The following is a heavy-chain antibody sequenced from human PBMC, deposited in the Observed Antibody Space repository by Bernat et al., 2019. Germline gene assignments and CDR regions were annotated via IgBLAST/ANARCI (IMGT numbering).Heavy chain of an antibody. CDR3: AREWSPQFWSGYYPSKAYYYGMDV. V-gene: IGHV3-30-3*01. D-gene: IGHD3-3*01. Sequence: QVQLVESGGGVVQPGRSLRLSCAASGFTFSSYAMHWVRQAPGKGLEWVAVISYDGSNKYYADSVKGRFTISRDNSKNTLYLQMNSLRAEDTAVYYCAREWSPQFWSGYYPSKAYYYGMDVWGQGTTVTVSS. CDR1: GFTFSSYA. CDR2: ISYDGSNK. J-gene: IGHJ6*02.